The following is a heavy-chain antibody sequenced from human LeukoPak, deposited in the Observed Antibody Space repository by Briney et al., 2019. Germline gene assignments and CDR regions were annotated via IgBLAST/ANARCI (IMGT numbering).Heavy chain of an antibody. Sequence: SETLSLTCTVSGGSISSGGYYWSWIRRHPGKGLEWIGYSYYSGSTYYNPSLKSRVTISVDTSKNQFSLKLSSVTAADTAVYYCARALGVVVPAHWFDPWGQGTLVTVSS. CDR3: ARALGVVVPAHWFDP. V-gene: IGHV4-31*03. CDR1: GGSISSGGYY. CDR2: SYYSGST. J-gene: IGHJ5*02. D-gene: IGHD2-2*01.